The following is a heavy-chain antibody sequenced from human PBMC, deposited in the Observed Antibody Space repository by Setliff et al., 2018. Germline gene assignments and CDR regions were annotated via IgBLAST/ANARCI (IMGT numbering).Heavy chain of an antibody. CDR3: ARGLNSVSWTFTY. Sequence: SETLSLTCTVTGDTIYNYFWSWIRQSPGTGLEWIGYIHTTESTNYNPSHKSRVTISIDTSKSQFSLNLNSVTAADAAMYYCARGLNSVSWTFTYWGQGTLVTVSS. CDR2: IHTTEST. D-gene: IGHD2-15*01. V-gene: IGHV4-4*08. CDR1: GDTIYNYF. J-gene: IGHJ4*02.